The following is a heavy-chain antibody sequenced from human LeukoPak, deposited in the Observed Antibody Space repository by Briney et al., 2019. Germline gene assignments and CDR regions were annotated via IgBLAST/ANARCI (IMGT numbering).Heavy chain of an antibody. CDR1: GYTFTAYY. Sequence: ASVKVSCKASGYTFTAYYMHWARQAPGQGLEWMGWINPKSGGTSYAQKFQGRVTMTGDTSNSTAYMELTSLTSDDTAVYFCARGGYSSSWTNFDYWGQGTLVTVSS. J-gene: IGHJ4*02. V-gene: IGHV1-2*02. CDR3: ARGGYSSSWTNFDY. CDR2: INPKSGGT. D-gene: IGHD6-13*01.